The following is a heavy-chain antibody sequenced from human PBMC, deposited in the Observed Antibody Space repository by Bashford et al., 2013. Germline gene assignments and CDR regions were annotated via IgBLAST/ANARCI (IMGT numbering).Heavy chain of an antibody. CDR2: ISSDGRSA. V-gene: IGHV3-74*03. J-gene: IGHJ4*02. CDR3: ARSPTTSSGGYYHDY. CDR1: DSPSVATG. D-gene: IGHD3-22*01. Sequence: GGSRRDSPVQPLDSPSVATGCTGSAKLQGRGVLWVSRISSDGRSATYADSVKGRFTFSRDNAKNTLYLQMDSLRAEDTAVYYCARSPTTSSGGYYHDYWGQGTLVTVSS.